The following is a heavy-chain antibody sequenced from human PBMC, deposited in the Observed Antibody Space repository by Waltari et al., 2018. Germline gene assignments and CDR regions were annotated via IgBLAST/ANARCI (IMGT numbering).Heavy chain of an antibody. D-gene: IGHD1-26*01. CDR1: GFTFDDYA. CDR2: ISWNSGNI. CDR3: AKGHSGSYGLDS. V-gene: IGHV3-9*01. J-gene: IGHJ4*02. Sequence: EVQLVESGGGLVQPGRSLRLSCAASGFTFDDYAMHWVRQAPGKGLEWVSGISWNSGNIGYAYSVKGRLTISRDNAKNALYLQMNSLRTGDTALYYCAKGHSGSYGLDSWGQGTLVTVSP.